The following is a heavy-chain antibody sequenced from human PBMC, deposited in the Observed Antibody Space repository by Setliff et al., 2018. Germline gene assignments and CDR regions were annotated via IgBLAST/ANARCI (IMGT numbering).Heavy chain of an antibody. D-gene: IGHD3-22*01. CDR1: GYTFAGYY. CDR2: INPNSGGA. Sequence: ASVKVSCKASGYTFAGYYMHWVRQAPGQGLEWMGWINPNSGGANYAQKFQGRVTMTRDTSISTGYMELSRLRSDDTAVYYCARISFYESSGYYYAPDFWGQGTLVTVSS. J-gene: IGHJ4*02. V-gene: IGHV1-2*02. CDR3: ARISFYESSGYYYAPDF.